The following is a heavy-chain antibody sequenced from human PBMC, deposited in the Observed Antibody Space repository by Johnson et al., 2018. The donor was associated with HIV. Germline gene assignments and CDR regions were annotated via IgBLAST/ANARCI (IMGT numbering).Heavy chain of an antibody. CDR2: INWNGGST. Sequence: VQLVESGGGVVRPGGSLRLSCEVSGFTFDEYGMSWVRQAPGKGLEWVSGINWNGGSTGYADSVKGRFTISRDNSKNTLYVQMNGLRAEDSAVYYCATGSLVVVGADGLLQLHDAFDIWGQGTLVTVSS. D-gene: IGHD2-15*01. V-gene: IGHV3-20*04. CDR3: ATGSLVVVGADGLLQLHDAFDI. J-gene: IGHJ3*02. CDR1: GFTFDEYG.